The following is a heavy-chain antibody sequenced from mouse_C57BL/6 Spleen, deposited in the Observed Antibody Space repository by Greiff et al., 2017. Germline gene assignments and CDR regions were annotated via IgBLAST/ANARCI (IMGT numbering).Heavy chain of an antibody. CDR3: ARQDDGYFRDY. CDR1: GFTFSSYG. CDR2: ISSGGSYT. V-gene: IGHV5-6*01. D-gene: IGHD2-3*01. J-gene: IGHJ2*01. Sequence: EVKLVESGGDLVKPGGSLKLSCAASGFTFSSYGMSWVRQTPDKRLEWVATISSGGSYTYYPDSVTGRFTISRDNAKNTLYLQMSSLKSEDTAMYYCARQDDGYFRDYWGQGTTLTVSS.